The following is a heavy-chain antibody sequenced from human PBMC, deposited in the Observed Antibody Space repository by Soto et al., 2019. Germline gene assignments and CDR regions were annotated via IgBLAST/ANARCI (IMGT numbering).Heavy chain of an antibody. CDR3: ARRYGASFDY. CDR2: IGIGSSTT. CDR1: GFTFSSYG. D-gene: IGHD4-17*01. Sequence: PGGSLRISCAASGFTFSSYGMNWVRQAPGKGLEWVSYIGIGSSTTYYADSVKGRFTISRDNAKNSLYLQMSSLRAEDTAVYYCARRYGASFDYWGQGTLVTVSS. J-gene: IGHJ4*02. V-gene: IGHV3-48*01.